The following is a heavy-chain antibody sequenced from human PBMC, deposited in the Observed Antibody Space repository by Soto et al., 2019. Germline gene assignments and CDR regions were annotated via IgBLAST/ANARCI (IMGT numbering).Heavy chain of an antibody. J-gene: IGHJ6*02. D-gene: IGHD6-13*01. CDR2: ISGSGGST. CDR3: AKVVHSSSYIYYYYGMDV. V-gene: IGHV3-53*02. CDR1: GFTVSSNY. Sequence: EVQLVETGGGLIQPGGSLRLSCAASGFTVSSNYMSWVRQAPGKGLEWVSVISGSGGSTYYADSVKGRFTISRDNSKNTLYLQMNSLRAEDTAVYYCAKVVHSSSYIYYYYGMDVWGQGTTVTVSS.